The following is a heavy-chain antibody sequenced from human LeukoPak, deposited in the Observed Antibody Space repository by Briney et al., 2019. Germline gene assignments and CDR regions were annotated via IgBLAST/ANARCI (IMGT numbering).Heavy chain of an antibody. J-gene: IGHJ4*02. CDR3: VRSYSGSPGDY. CDR2: INAGNGNT. V-gene: IGHV1-3*01. D-gene: IGHD1-26*01. Sequence: ASVKVSCKASGYTFTSYAMHWVRQAPGQRLEWMGWINAGNGNTKYSQKFQGRVTITRDTSASTAYMELSSLRSEDTAVYYCVRSYSGSPGDYWGQGTLVTVSS. CDR1: GYTFTSYA.